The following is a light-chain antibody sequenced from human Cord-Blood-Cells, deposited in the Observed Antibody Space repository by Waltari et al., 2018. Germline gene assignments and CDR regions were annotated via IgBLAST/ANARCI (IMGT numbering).Light chain of an antibody. CDR3: QQYGSSIFT. CDR1: QSVSSSY. Sequence: EIVLTQSPATLSLSAGERATLSCRASQSVSSSYLAWYQQKPGQAPRLLIYGASSRATGIPDRFSGSGSGTDFTLTISRLEPEDFAVYYCQQYGSSIFTFGPGTKVDIK. J-gene: IGKJ3*01. CDR2: GAS. V-gene: IGKV3-20*01.